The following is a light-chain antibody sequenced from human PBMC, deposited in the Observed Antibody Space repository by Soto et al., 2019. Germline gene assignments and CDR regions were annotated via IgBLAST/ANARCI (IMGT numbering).Light chain of an antibody. CDR1: SGHSTYA. CDR2: INSDGSH. J-gene: IGLJ3*02. CDR3: QSLGTGIQV. Sequence: QPVLTQSPSVSASLGASVKLTCTLSSGHSTYAIAWHQQQPEKGPRFLMKINSDGSHSKGDGFFDRFSGSSSGAERHLTISSLQSEDEADYYCQSLGTGIQVFGGGTKLTGL. V-gene: IGLV4-69*01.